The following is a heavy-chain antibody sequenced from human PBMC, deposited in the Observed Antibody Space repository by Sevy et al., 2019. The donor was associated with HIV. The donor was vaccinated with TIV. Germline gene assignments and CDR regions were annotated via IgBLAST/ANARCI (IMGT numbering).Heavy chain of an antibody. CDR2: IKSRSDGGTT. Sequence: GGSLRLSCAASGLGFTNAWMSWVRQAPGKGLEWVGRIKSRSDGGTTDFASPVKGRFIISRDDSKNTRYLQMNSLKTEDTAVYYCTTGHGSVAYWGQGTLVTVSS. J-gene: IGHJ4*02. CDR1: GLGFTNAW. CDR3: TTGHGSVAY. V-gene: IGHV3-15*01. D-gene: IGHD3-10*01.